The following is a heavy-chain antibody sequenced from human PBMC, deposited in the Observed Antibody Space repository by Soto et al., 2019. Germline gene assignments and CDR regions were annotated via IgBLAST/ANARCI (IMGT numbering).Heavy chain of an antibody. CDR2: IIPIFGTA. V-gene: IGHV1-69*13. D-gene: IGHD1-26*01. J-gene: IGHJ5*02. Sequence: SVKVSCKASGGTFSSYAISWVRQAPGQGLEWMGGIIPIFGTANYAQKFQGRVTITADESTSTAYMELSSLRSEDTAVYYCAKWVPLGGNWFDPWGQGTLVTSPQ. CDR3: AKWVPLGGNWFDP. CDR1: GGTFSSYA.